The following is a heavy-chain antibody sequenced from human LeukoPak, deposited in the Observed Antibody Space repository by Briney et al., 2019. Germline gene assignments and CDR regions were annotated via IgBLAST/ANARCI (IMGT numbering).Heavy chain of an antibody. CDR3: ARFGDIVVVPAAKTLDY. D-gene: IGHD2-2*01. CDR1: GYTFTSYD. Sequence: ASVKVSCKASGYTFTSYDINWVRQATGQGLEWMGWMNPNSGNTGYAQKFQGKVTMTRNTSISTAYMELSSLSSEDTAVYYCARFGDIVVVPAAKTLDYWGQGNLVTVSS. V-gene: IGHV1-8*01. CDR2: MNPNSGNT. J-gene: IGHJ4*02.